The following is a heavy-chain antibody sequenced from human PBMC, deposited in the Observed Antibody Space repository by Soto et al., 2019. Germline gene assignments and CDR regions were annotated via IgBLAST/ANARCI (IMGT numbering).Heavy chain of an antibody. J-gene: IGHJ4*02. CDR3: ASWLTSGYFDY. CDR2: IYHSGST. V-gene: IGHV4-4*02. Sequence: SETLSLTCAVSGGSISSSNWWSWVRQPPGKGLEWIGEIYHSGSTNYNPSLKSRVTISVDKSKNQFSLKLSSVTAADTAVHYCASWLTSGYFDYWGQGTLVTVSS. CDR1: GGSISSSNW. D-gene: IGHD3-10*01.